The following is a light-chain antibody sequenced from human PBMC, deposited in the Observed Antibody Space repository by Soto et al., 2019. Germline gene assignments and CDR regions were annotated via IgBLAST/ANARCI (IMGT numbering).Light chain of an antibody. CDR3: CSHTSYNTRV. CDR2: EVS. J-gene: IGLJ1*01. Sequence: LTPPASGYGSTGRSIAISCTEKSSDVGGYNYVSWYQQHPGKAPKLINHEVSDRPSGISDRFSGSKSGNTASLTISGLQADDEADYYCCSHTSYNTRVFGTGTKVTVL. CDR1: SSDVGGYNY. V-gene: IGLV2-14*01.